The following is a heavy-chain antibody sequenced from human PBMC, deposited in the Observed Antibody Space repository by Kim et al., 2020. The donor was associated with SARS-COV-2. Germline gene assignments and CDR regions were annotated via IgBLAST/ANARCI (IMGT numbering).Heavy chain of an antibody. V-gene: IGHV3-33*01. CDR3: ARDPGRYDILTGYGDLDY. Sequence: GGSLRLSCAASGFTFSSYGMHWVRQAPGKGLEWVAVIWYDGSNKYYADSVKGRFTISRDNSKNTLYLQMNSLRAEDTAVYYCARDPGRYDILTGYGDLDYWGQGTLVTVSS. CDR1: GFTFSSYG. J-gene: IGHJ4*02. CDR2: IWYDGSNK. D-gene: IGHD3-9*01.